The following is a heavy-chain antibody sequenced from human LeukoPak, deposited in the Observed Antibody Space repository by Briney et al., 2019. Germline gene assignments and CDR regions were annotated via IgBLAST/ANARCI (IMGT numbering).Heavy chain of an antibody. CDR3: ARDLTGDLYTFFDY. V-gene: IGHV1-2*02. D-gene: IGHD3-16*02. CDR2: IQSDSGDT. CDR1: GCTFTGYH. Sequence: ASVNVSCKTTGCTFTGYHLHWVRQAPGQGLEWMAWIQSDSGDTNYAQKFQGRVTVTRDKFTRTSYIEVDRLSSDDTAVYYCARDLTGDLYTFFDYWGQGTLVTVSS. J-gene: IGHJ4*02.